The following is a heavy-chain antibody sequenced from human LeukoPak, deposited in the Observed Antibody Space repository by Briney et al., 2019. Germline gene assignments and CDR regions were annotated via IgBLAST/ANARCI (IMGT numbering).Heavy chain of an antibody. V-gene: IGHV4-61*02. CDR1: GGSISSGSYY. CDR3: ARDGGYDTSGYYWDYYYYYMDV. D-gene: IGHD3-22*01. Sequence: SETLSLTCTVSGGSISSGSYYWRWIRQPAGTGLEWLGRIYTSGSTNYNPSLKSRVTISVDTSKNQFSLKLSSVTAADTAVYYCARDGGYDTSGYYWDYYYYYMDVWGKGTTVTISS. J-gene: IGHJ6*03. CDR2: IYTSGST.